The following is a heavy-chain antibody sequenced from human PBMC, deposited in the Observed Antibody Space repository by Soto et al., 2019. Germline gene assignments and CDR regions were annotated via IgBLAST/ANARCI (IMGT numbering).Heavy chain of an antibody. CDR3: ARDQGSAVRDGYNLDAFDI. Sequence: GGSLRLSCAAPGFTFSSYSMNWVRQAPGKGLEWVSSISSSSSYIYYADSVKGRFTISRDNAKNSLYLQMNSLRAEDTAVYYCARDQGSAVRDGYNLDAFDIWGQGTMVTVSS. V-gene: IGHV3-21*01. J-gene: IGHJ3*02. CDR2: ISSSSSYI. CDR1: GFTFSSYS. D-gene: IGHD5-12*01.